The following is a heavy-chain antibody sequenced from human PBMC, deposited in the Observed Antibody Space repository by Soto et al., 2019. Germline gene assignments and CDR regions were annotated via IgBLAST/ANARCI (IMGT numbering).Heavy chain of an antibody. Sequence: EVHLVESGGGLVKPGGSLRLSCAVSGFTFSSCTMNWVRQAPGKGLEWVSSISPSTSHIYYADSVKGRFTISRDNAKNSLFLQMNSLRAEDTAVYYCSACSGGACHQNYGMYVWGQGTTVIGSS. CDR3: SACSGGACHQNYGMYV. V-gene: IGHV3-21*01. CDR2: ISPSTSHI. J-gene: IGHJ6*02. D-gene: IGHD2-15*01. CDR1: GFTFSSCT.